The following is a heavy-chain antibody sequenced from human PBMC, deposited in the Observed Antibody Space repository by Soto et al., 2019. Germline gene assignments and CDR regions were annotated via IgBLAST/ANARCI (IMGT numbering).Heavy chain of an antibody. CDR1: GGTFSSYT. CDR2: IIPILGIA. D-gene: IGHD7-27*01. J-gene: IGHJ6*02. V-gene: IGHV1-69*02. CDR3: ATGTGNVDYYGMDV. Sequence: GASVKVSCKASGGTFSSYTINWVRQAPGQGLEWMGRIIPILGIANYAQKFQGRVTITADESTSTAYMELSSLRSEDTAVYYCATGTGNVDYYGMDVWGQGTTVTVSS.